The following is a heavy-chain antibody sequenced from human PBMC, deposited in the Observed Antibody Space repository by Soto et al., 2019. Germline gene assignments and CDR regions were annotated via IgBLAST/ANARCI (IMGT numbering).Heavy chain of an antibody. D-gene: IGHD3-9*01. CDR2: IYYSGST. Sequence: SETLSLTCTVSGGSISSSSYYWGWIRQPPGKGLEWIGSIYYSGSTYYNPSLKSRVTISVDTSKNQFSLKLSSVTAADTAVYYCARHGLSLTGYYKMSWFDPWGQGTLVTVSS. CDR3: ARHGLSLTGYYKMSWFDP. V-gene: IGHV4-39*01. J-gene: IGHJ5*02. CDR1: GGSISSSSYY.